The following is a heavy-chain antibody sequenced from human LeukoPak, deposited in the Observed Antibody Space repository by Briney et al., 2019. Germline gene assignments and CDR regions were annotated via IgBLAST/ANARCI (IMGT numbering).Heavy chain of an antibody. CDR2: MHYTGAT. Sequence: SETLSLTCAVYGGSLSGYYWSWFRQPPGKGLEWIGEMHYTGATNYSPSLKSRVTISAGTSKNQFSLEVNSVTAADTAVYYCARGVTLYYYFDLWGRGTLVTVSS. CDR3: ARGVTLYYYFDL. D-gene: IGHD4-23*01. CDR1: GGSLSGYY. V-gene: IGHV4-34*01. J-gene: IGHJ2*01.